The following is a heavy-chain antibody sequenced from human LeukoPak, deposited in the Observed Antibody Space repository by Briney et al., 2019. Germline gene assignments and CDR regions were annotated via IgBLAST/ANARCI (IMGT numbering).Heavy chain of an antibody. D-gene: IGHD3-9*01. V-gene: IGHV4-39*01. Sequence: PSETLSLTCTVSGGPISSSSYYWGWIRQPPGKGLEWIGSIYYSGSTYYNPSLKSRVTISVDTSKNQFSLKLSSVTAADTAVYYCAVLTGYPITYYYYYYMDVWGKGPRSPSP. CDR3: AVLTGYPITYYYYYYMDV. J-gene: IGHJ6*03. CDR1: GGPISSSSYY. CDR2: IYYSGST.